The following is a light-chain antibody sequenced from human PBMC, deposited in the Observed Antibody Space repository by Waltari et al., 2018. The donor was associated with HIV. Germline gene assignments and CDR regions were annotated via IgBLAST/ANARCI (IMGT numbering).Light chain of an antibody. CDR1: SSNIGGTY. CDR3: GAWDSGLNIVA. Sequence: QSVLTQPSSVSAAAGQKVTMSCSGRSSNIGGTYVSWYQQFPGAAPKLLIYENDTRPSEIPDRFSGSKSGTSATLDISGLQTGDEADYYCGAWDSGLNIVAFGGGTKLTVL. CDR2: END. V-gene: IGLV1-51*01. J-gene: IGLJ3*02.